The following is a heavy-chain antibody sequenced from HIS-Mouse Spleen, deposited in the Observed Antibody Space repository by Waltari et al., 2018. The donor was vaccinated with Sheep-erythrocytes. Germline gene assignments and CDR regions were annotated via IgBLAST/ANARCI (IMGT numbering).Heavy chain of an antibody. CDR3: ARGPRTGDHNYWYFDL. Sequence: QVQLQQWGAGLLKPSETLSLTCAVYGGSFSGYYWSWIRQPPGKGLEWIGEINHSGSTTYNPSLKSRVTISVDTSKNQFSLKLSSVTAADTAVYYCARGPRTGDHNYWYFDLWGRGTLVTVSS. J-gene: IGHJ2*01. CDR1: GGSFSGYY. CDR2: INHSGST. V-gene: IGHV4-34*01. D-gene: IGHD7-27*01.